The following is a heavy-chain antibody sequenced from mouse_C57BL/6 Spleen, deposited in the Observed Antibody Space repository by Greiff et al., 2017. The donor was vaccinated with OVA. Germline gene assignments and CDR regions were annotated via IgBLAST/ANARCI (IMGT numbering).Heavy chain of an antibody. D-gene: IGHD1-1*01. V-gene: IGHV5-17*01. CDR3: ARRCYGSGLDY. CDR2: ISSGSSTI. J-gene: IGHJ2*01. CDR1: GFTFSDYG. Sequence: EVQLVESGAGLVKPGGSLKLSCAASGFTFSDYGMHWVRQAPEKGLEWVAYISSGSSTIYYADTVKGRFTITRDNANNTLFLQMTSLRSEDTAMYYCARRCYGSGLDYWGQGTTLTVSS.